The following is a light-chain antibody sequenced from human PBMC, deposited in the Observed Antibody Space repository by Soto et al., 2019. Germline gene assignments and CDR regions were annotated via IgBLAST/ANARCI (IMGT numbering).Light chain of an antibody. CDR2: AAS. V-gene: IGKV1-39*01. CDR1: QSISNY. J-gene: IGKJ1*01. CDR3: QQSYSTPKT. Sequence: DIQMTQSPSSLSASVGDRVTITCRASQSISNYLNWYQQKPGEAPKLLIYAASNLQSGVPSRFSGSGSGTDFTLTISRLQPEDFATYYCQQSYSTPKTFGQGTKVGIK.